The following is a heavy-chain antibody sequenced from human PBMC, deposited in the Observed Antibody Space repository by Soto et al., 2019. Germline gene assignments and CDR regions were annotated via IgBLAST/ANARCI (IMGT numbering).Heavy chain of an antibody. CDR2: ISGSDDST. CDR3: VKDWTGDTCPCMDV. J-gene: IGHJ6*01. Sequence: EVQLLESGGGLVQPGGSLRLSCAASGFTFNNYAMTWVRQAPGKGLEWVSTISGSDDSTYYADSVKGRLTISRDNSKNALYLQMSSLRPEDTALYYCVKDWTGDTCPCMDVWGQGTTVTVSS. V-gene: IGHV3-23*01. D-gene: IGHD2-8*02. CDR1: GFTFNNYA.